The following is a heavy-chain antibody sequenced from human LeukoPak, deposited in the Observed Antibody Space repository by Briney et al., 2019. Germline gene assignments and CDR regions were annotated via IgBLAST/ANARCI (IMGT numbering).Heavy chain of an antibody. CDR1: GFSLDDYA. J-gene: IGHJ3*01. Sequence: PGRSLRVSCAGAGFSLDDYAMHWVRQPPGKGLEWVSSISWDSGNMAYADSVKGRFTISRDNAKNSLFLQMNSLRAEDTALYYCIKDMGFDLLKDAFDVWGQGTMVTVSS. D-gene: IGHD1-26*01. CDR3: IKDMGFDLLKDAFDV. V-gene: IGHV3-9*01. CDR2: ISWDSGNM.